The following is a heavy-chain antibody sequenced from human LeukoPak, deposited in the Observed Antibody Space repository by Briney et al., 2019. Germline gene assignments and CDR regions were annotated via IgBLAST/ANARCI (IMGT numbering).Heavy chain of an antibody. V-gene: IGHV3-33*01. D-gene: IGHD5-18*01. CDR3: ARGGYSYGNNWFDP. CDR1: GFTFSSYG. CDR2: IWYDGSNK. J-gene: IGHJ5*02. Sequence: PGRSLRLSCAASGFTFSSYGMHWVRQAPGKGLEWVAVIWYDGSNKYYADSVKGRFTISRDNSKNTLYLQVNSLRAEGTAVYYCARGGYSYGNNWFDPWGQGTLVTVSS.